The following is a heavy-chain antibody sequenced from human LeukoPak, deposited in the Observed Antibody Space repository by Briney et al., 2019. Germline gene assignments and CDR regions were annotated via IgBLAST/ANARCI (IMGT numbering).Heavy chain of an antibody. CDR2: INSDGSST. J-gene: IGHJ4*02. V-gene: IGHV3-74*01. CDR1: GVTFSRYA. CDR3: TREYPASFDY. Sequence: GGSLRLSCAASGVTFSRYAMSWVRQAPGKGLVWVSRINSDGSSTSYADSVKGRFTISRDNAKNTLYLQMNSLRAEDTAVYYCTREYPASFDYWGQGILVTVSS.